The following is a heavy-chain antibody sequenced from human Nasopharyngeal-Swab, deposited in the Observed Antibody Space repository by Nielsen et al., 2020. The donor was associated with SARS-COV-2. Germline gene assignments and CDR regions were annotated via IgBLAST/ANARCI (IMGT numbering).Heavy chain of an antibody. D-gene: IGHD3-22*01. CDR2: IYSGGSST. CDR3: AKDYYDSSGYRAFYGMDV. V-gene: IGHV3-23*03. J-gene: IGHJ6*02. Sequence: WIRQPPGKGLEWVSVIYSGGSSTYYADSVKGRFTISRDNSKNTLYLQMNSLRAEYTAVYYCAKDYYDSSGYRAFYGMDVWGQGTTVTVSS.